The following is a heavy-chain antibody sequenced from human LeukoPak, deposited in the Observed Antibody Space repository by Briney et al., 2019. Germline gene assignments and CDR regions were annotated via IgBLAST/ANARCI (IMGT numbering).Heavy chain of an antibody. J-gene: IGHJ4*02. CDR3: ARDGKAINDY. V-gene: IGHV3-64*02. CDR2: ISGNGGTI. D-gene: IGHD2-2*02. Sequence: GGSLRLSCAASGFAFSTYAMQWVRQAPEKGLEYVSGISGNGGTIYYADSVKGRFTMSRDNSRNTLYLQMGSPRPEDTAVYYCARDGKAINDYWGQGTLVTVSS. CDR1: GFAFSTYA.